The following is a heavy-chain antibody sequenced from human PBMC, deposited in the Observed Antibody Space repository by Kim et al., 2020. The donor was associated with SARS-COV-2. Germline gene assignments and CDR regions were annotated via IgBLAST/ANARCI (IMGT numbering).Heavy chain of an antibody. D-gene: IGHD6-19*01. Sequence: GGSLRLSCAASGFAVYRFAMNWVRQAPGKGLEWISAITNNNGKTYYQDSVKGRFTISRDESKNIVYLHMNSLRVEDTAVYYCEKDHPSPGWPTFGDWGQGTLVAVSS. CDR2: ITNNNGKT. CDR1: GFAVYRFA. CDR3: EKDHPSPGWPTFGD. V-gene: IGHV3-23*01. J-gene: IGHJ4*02.